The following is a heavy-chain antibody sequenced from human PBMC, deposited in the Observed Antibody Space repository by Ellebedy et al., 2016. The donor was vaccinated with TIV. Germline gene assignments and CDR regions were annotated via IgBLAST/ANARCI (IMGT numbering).Heavy chain of an antibody. CDR1: GYTFTGYY. CDR2: INPNSGGT. Sequence: AASVKVSCKASGYTFTGYYMHWVRQAPGQGLEWMGWINPNSGGTNYAQKFQGRVTMTRDTSISTAYMELSRLRSDDTAVYYCARARTMVRGVLYAEYFQHWGQGTLVTVSS. CDR3: ARARTMVRGVLYAEYFQH. J-gene: IGHJ1*01. V-gene: IGHV1-2*02. D-gene: IGHD3-10*01.